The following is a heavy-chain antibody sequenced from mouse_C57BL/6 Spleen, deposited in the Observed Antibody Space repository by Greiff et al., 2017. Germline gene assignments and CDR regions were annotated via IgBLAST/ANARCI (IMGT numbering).Heavy chain of an antibody. Sequence: VQLQQSGAELARPGASVKLSCKASGYTFTSYGISWVKQRTGQGLEWIGEIYPRSGNTYYNEKFKGKATLTADKSSSTAYMELRSLKSENSAVYFCAGREVAGGYYDYFDYWGQGTTLTVSS. J-gene: IGHJ2*01. D-gene: IGHD2-3*01. CDR1: GYTFTSYG. CDR2: IYPRSGNT. CDR3: AGREVAGGYYDYFDY. V-gene: IGHV1-81*01.